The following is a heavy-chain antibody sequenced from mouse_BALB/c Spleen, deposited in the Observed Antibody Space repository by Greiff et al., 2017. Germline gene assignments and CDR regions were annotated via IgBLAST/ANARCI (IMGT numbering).Heavy chain of an antibody. D-gene: IGHD1-1*01. CDR3: ARRRTTVVANYAMDY. V-gene: IGHV1-4*02. CDR2: INPSSGYT. J-gene: IGHJ4*01. Sequence: VQLQQSAAELARPGASVKMSCKASGYTFTSYTMHWVKQRPGQGLEWIGYINPSSGYTEYNQKFKDKTTLTADKSSSTAYMQLSSLTSEDSAVYYCARRRTTVVANYAMDYWGQGTSVTVSS. CDR1: GYTFTSYT.